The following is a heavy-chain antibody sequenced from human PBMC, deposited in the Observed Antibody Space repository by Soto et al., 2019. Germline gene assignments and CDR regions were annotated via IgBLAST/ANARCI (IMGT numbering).Heavy chain of an antibody. J-gene: IGHJ6*03. V-gene: IGHV3-7*01. Sequence: PGGSLRLSCAASGFTFSSYAMSWVRQAPGKGLEWVSAIKQDGSEKYYVDSVKGRFTISRDNAKNSLYLQMNSLRAEDTAVYYCARLGYYYGSGSYFSVVYYYYYMDVWGKGTTVTVS. CDR1: GFTFSSYA. D-gene: IGHD3-10*01. CDR2: IKQDGSEK. CDR3: ARLGYYYGSGSYFSVVYYYYYMDV.